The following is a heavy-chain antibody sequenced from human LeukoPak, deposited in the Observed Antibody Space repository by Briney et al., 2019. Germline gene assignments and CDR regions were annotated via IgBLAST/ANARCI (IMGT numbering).Heavy chain of an antibody. D-gene: IGHD6-13*01. J-gene: IGHJ4*02. V-gene: IGHV4-34*01. Sequence: SETLSLTCAVYGGSFSGYYWSWIRQPPGKGLEWIGEINHSGSTNYNPSLKSRVTISVDKSKNQISLKLNSVTAADTAVYYCAIQMGYRCDYWGQGTLVTVSS. CDR1: GGSFSGYY. CDR2: INHSGST. CDR3: AIQMGYRCDY.